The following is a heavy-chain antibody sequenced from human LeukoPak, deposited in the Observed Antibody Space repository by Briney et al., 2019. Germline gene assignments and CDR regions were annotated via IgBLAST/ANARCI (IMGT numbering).Heavy chain of an antibody. V-gene: IGHV3-48*04. Sequence: GGSLRLSCAASGFTFSSYSMNWVRQAPGKGLEWVSYISSSSSTIYYADSVKGRFTISRDNAKNSLYLQMNSLRAEDTAVYYCARARASSGWYSFAYWGQGTLVTVSS. CDR2: ISSSSSTI. CDR3: ARARASSGWYSFAY. CDR1: GFTFSSYS. J-gene: IGHJ4*02. D-gene: IGHD6-19*01.